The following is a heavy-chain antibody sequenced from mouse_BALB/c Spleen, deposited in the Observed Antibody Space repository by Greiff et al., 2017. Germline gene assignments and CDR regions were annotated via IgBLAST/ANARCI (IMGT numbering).Heavy chain of an antibody. CDR3: ARAKYYGSSPFAY. CDR1: GFTFSDYY. CDR2: ISDGGSYT. D-gene: IGHD1-1*01. J-gene: IGHJ3*01. V-gene: IGHV5-4*02. Sequence: EVKLVESGGGLVKPGGSLKLSCAASGFTFSDYYMYWVRQTPEKRLEWVATISDGGSYTYYPDSVKGRFTISRDNAKNNLYLQMSSLKSEDTAMYYCARAKYYGSSPFAYWGQGTLVTVSA.